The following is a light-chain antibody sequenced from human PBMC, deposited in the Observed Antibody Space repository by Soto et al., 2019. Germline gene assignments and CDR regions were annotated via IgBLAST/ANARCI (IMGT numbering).Light chain of an antibody. J-gene: IGKJ5*01. CDR1: RSVNSNY. CDR3: QHYGSSPPLFT. Sequence: EIVLTQSPGTLSLSPGERATLSCRASRSVNSNYLAWYQQRPGQAPRLLIYGASSRATGIPDRFSGGGSETDFTLTISSLEPADFAVYYCQHYGSSPPLFTFGQGTRLEIK. CDR2: GAS. V-gene: IGKV3-20*01.